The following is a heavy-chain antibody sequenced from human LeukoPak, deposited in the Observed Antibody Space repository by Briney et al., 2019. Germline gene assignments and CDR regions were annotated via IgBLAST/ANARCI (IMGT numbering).Heavy chain of an antibody. V-gene: IGHV3-7*01. J-gene: IGHJ4*02. D-gene: IGHD1/OR15-1a*01. CDR2: LNQDGSEK. CDR1: GITFSNYW. Sequence: PGGSLRLSCEVSGITFSNYWMNWVRQAPGKGLQWVARLNQDGSEKYYVDSVKGRFTISRDNAKNSLYLQMNNLRAEDTAVYYCATGNWNIFDYWGQGTLVTVSS. CDR3: ATGNWNIFDY.